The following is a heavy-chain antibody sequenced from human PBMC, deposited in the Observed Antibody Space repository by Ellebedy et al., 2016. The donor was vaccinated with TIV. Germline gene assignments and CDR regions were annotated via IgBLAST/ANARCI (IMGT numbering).Heavy chain of an antibody. Sequence: GESLKISXAASGFTFSSYGMHWVRQAPGKGLEWVAVIWYDGSNKYYADSVKGRFTISRDNSKNTLFLQMNSLRAEDTAIYYCAKGSEYYDTSGYSLFDYWGQGTLVTVSS. CDR3: AKGSEYYDTSGYSLFDY. V-gene: IGHV3-33*06. D-gene: IGHD3-22*01. J-gene: IGHJ4*02. CDR1: GFTFSSYG. CDR2: IWYDGSNK.